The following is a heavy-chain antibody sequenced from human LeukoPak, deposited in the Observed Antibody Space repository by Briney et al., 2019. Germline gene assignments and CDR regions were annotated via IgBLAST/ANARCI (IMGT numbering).Heavy chain of an antibody. CDR1: NYSISSGYY. D-gene: IGHD5-12*01. CDR3: ARDLGYSGFDWAP. J-gene: IGHJ5*02. Sequence: PSETLSLTCTVSNYSISSGYYWGWIRQPPGKRLEWVGSIHSSGNTYYNPTLKSRVTISVDTSKNQFSLNLTSVTAADAAVYYCARDLGYSGFDWAPWGQGTLVTVSS. V-gene: IGHV4-38-2*02. CDR2: IHSSGNT.